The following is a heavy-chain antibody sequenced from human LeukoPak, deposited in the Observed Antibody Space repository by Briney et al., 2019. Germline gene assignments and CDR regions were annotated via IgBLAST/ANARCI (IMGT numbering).Heavy chain of an antibody. J-gene: IGHJ4*02. D-gene: IGHD2-15*01. V-gene: IGHV3-7*01. CDR1: GFTFSSYW. CDR2: IKEDGSER. CDR3: ARVVSGNFDY. Sequence: PGGSLRLSCAASGFTFSSYWMSWVRQAPGKGLEWVANIKEDGSERYYADSVKGRFTISRDNAKDSLYLQMNSLRAEDMAVYYCARVVSGNFDYWGQGTLVTVSS.